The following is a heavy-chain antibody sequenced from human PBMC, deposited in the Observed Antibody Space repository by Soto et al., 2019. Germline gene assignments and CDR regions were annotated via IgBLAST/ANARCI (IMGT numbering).Heavy chain of an antibody. Sequence: QVQLVQSGAEVKKPGSSVKVSCKASGGTFSSYAISWVRQAPGQGLEWMGGIIPISGTANYAQKFQGRVTITADASTSTASMELSSLRSEDTAVYYCARSQGSSTSLEIYYYYYYGMDVWGQGTTVTVSS. V-gene: IGHV1-69*01. D-gene: IGHD2-2*01. CDR2: IIPISGTA. CDR3: ARSQGSSTSLEIYYYYYYGMDV. CDR1: GGTFSSYA. J-gene: IGHJ6*02.